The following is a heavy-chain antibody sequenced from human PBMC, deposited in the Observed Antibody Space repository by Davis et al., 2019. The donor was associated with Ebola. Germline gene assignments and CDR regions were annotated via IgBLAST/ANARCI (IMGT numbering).Heavy chain of an antibody. J-gene: IGHJ4*02. CDR1: GGTFSSYA. CDR2: IIPLIGTA. Sequence: AASVKVSCKASGGTFSSYAISWVRQAPGQGLEWMGGIIPLIGTANYAQKFQGRVTITADESTSTAYMELSSLRSEDTAVYYCATAHTSMVMGFDYWGQGTLVTVSS. V-gene: IGHV1-69*13. CDR3: ATAHTSMVMGFDY. D-gene: IGHD5-18*01.